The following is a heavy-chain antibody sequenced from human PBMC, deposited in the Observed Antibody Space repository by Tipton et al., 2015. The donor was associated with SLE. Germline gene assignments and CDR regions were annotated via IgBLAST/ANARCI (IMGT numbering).Heavy chain of an antibody. J-gene: IGHJ4*02. CDR1: EFTFGSYW. D-gene: IGHD1-26*01. CDR2: IKEDGTKR. CDR3: GREIPAGATALDY. Sequence: GSLRLSCEASEFTFGSYWMSWVRLAPGKGLEWVANIKEDGTKRYHLDSVEGRFSISRDNAKNSLYLQMNNLRADDTALYYCGREIPAGATALDYWGQGTLVTVSS. V-gene: IGHV3-7*01.